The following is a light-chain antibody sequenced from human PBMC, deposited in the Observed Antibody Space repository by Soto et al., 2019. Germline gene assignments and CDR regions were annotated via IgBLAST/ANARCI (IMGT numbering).Light chain of an antibody. CDR2: KAS. Sequence: DIQMTQSPSTLSSSVGDTVTISCRASQTIDNWVAWYQQKPGKAPKLLISKASTLESGVPSRFRGSGSGTEFTLTISSLQPDDFATYYCQQYHSYRTFDQGTKVEI. V-gene: IGKV1-5*03. CDR1: QTIDNW. J-gene: IGKJ1*01. CDR3: QQYHSYRT.